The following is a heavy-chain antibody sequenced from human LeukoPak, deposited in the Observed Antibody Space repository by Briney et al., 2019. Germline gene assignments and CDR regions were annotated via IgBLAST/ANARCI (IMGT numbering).Heavy chain of an antibody. CDR2: INSGGTNS. Sequence: GGSLRLPCTASGFTFSTYWMHWVRQPPGKGLVWVAHINSGGTNSAYADSVKGRFTVSRDNAKNTLYLEMNSLRAEDMAVYFCVRDTVWLGTDYGMDVWGQGTTVTVSS. CDR1: GFTFSTYW. V-gene: IGHV3-74*03. J-gene: IGHJ6*02. D-gene: IGHD6-19*01. CDR3: VRDTVWLGTDYGMDV.